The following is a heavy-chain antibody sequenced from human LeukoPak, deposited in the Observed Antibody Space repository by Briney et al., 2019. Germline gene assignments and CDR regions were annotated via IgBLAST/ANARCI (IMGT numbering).Heavy chain of an antibody. CDR2: ISSDSSSTYI. Sequence: GGSLRLSCAASGFSFNLYSMNWVRQVPGKGLEWVSSISSDSSSTYIYYADSVKGRFTISRDNAKNTLYLQMNSLRAEDTAVYYCAKGPLYSSGWHYFDYWGQGTLVTVSS. CDR3: AKGPLYSSGWHYFDY. V-gene: IGHV3-21*04. D-gene: IGHD6-19*01. J-gene: IGHJ4*02. CDR1: GFSFNLYS.